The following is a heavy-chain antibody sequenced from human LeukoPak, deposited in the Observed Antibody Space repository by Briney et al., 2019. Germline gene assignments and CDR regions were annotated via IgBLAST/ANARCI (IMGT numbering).Heavy chain of an antibody. V-gene: IGHV3-30*02. J-gene: IGHJ4*02. CDR1: GFTVSSNY. D-gene: IGHD7-27*01. Sequence: GGSLRLSCAASGFTVSSNYMSWVRRTPGKGLEWVAFIRSDGSDKYYADSVKGRFTISRDTSRYTLYLQMNGLRAEDTAPYYCVKDEDWGFGSWGQGTPVTVSS. CDR3: VKDEDWGFGS. CDR2: IRSDGSDK.